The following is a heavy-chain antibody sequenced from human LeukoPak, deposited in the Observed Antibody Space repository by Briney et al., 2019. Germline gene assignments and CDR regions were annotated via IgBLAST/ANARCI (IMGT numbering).Heavy chain of an antibody. J-gene: IGHJ5*02. CDR1: GGSISSGDYY. CDR3: ARGHYSGTNPLHWFDP. Sequence: PSETLSLTCTVSGGSISSGDYYWSWIRQPPGKGLEWIGYIYYSGSTYYNPSLKSRVTISVDTSKNQFSLKLNSVTAADTAVYYCARGHYSGTNPLHWFDPWGQGTLVTVSS. V-gene: IGHV4-30-4*01. CDR2: IYYSGST. D-gene: IGHD1-26*01.